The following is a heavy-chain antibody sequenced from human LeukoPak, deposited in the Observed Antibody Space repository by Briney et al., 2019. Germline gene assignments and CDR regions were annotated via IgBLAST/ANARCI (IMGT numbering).Heavy chain of an antibody. CDR3: ARQGRYYYDSSGYSGNWFDP. Sequence: SETLSLTCTVSGGSINCYYWSWVRQPPGKGLEWIGYIYYSGSTNYNPSLKSRVTISVDTSKNQFSLKLSSVTAADTAVYYCARQGRYYYDSSGYSGNWFDPWGQGTLVTVSS. D-gene: IGHD3-22*01. V-gene: IGHV4-59*01. J-gene: IGHJ5*02. CDR1: GGSINCYY. CDR2: IYYSGST.